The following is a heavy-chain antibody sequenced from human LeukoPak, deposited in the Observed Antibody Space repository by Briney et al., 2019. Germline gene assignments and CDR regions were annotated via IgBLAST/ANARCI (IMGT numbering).Heavy chain of an antibody. CDR3: ARDLLYGDSAFDI. Sequence: SETLSLTCTVSGGSISSYYWSWIRQPPGKGLEWIGYIYYSGSTNYNPSLKSRVTISVDTSKNQFSLKLSSVTAADTAVYYCARDLLYGDSAFDIWGQGTMVTVSS. J-gene: IGHJ3*02. CDR1: GGSISSYY. CDR2: IYYSGST. D-gene: IGHD4-17*01. V-gene: IGHV4-59*01.